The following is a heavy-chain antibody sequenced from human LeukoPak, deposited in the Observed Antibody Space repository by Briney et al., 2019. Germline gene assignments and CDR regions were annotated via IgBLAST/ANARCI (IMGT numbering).Heavy chain of an antibody. J-gene: IGHJ4*02. D-gene: IGHD4-17*01. CDR2: ISGSGGST. Sequence: GGSLRLSCAASGFTFSSYAMSWVRQAPGTGLEWVSAISGSGGSTYYADSVKGRFTISRDNSTNTLYLQMNSLRAEDTAVYYCARVGLTVTVDYWGQGTLVTVSS. V-gene: IGHV3-23*01. CDR3: ARVGLTVTVDY. CDR1: GFTFSSYA.